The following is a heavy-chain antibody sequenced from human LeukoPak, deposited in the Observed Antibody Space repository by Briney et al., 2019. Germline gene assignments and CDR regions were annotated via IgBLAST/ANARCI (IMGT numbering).Heavy chain of an antibody. CDR3: AKDLGSSGWYIDY. D-gene: IGHD6-19*01. CDR1: GFTFSTYG. CDR2: NSGGSS. J-gene: IGHJ4*02. V-gene: IGHV3-23*01. Sequence: GGSLRLSCAASGFTFSTYGVYWVRQAPGKGLEWVSSNSGGSSYYADSVKGRFTISRDTSKNTLYLQMNSLRAEDTAVYYCAKDLGSSGWYIDYWGQGTLVTVSS.